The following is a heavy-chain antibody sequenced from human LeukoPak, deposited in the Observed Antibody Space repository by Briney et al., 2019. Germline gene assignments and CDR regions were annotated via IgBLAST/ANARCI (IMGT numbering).Heavy chain of an antibody. J-gene: IGHJ4*02. D-gene: IGHD6-13*01. Sequence: PGASLRLSCAASGFTFSSYAMSWARQAPGKGLEWVSAISGSGGSTYYADSVKGRFTISRDNSKNTLYLQMNSLRAEDTAVYYCAKTSPPYSSSWYGYWGQGTLVTVSS. V-gene: IGHV3-23*01. CDR2: ISGSGGST. CDR1: GFTFSSYA. CDR3: AKTSPPYSSSWYGY.